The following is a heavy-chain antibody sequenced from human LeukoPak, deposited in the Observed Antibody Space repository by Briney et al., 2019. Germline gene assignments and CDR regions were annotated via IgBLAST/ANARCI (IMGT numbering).Heavy chain of an antibody. CDR2: MNPNSGNT. V-gene: IGHV1-8*02. CDR1: GGTFSSYA. J-gene: IGHJ4*02. Sequence: ASVKVSCKASGGTFSSYAISWVRQATGQGLEWMGWMNPNSGNTGYAQKFQGRVTMTRNTSISTAYMELSSLRSEDTAVYYCARGPRVVRVDYWGQGTLVTVSS. CDR3: ARGPRVVRVDY. D-gene: IGHD2-15*01.